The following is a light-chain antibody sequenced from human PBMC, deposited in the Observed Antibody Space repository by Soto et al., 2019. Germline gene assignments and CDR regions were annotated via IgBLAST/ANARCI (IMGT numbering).Light chain of an antibody. CDR3: SSKRDSTTLFV. V-gene: IGLV2-14*01. CDR1: SSDVGAYNY. J-gene: IGLJ1*01. Sequence: QSALTQPASVSGSPGQSITISCTGTSSDVGAYNYVSWYQHHPGKVPKLLIYEVTNRPSGVSDRFSGSKSGNTASLTISGLQAEDEDDDYCSSKRDSTTLFVFGTGTKLTVL. CDR2: EVT.